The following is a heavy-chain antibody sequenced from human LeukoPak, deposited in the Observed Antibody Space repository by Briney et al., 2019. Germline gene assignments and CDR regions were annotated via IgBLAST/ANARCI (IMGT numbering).Heavy chain of an antibody. V-gene: IGHV3-21*01. CDR3: ARAATIIFLIDY. D-gene: IGHD5-12*01. J-gene: IGHJ4*02. Sequence: GGSLRLSCAASGFTVSSNYMSWVRQAPGKGLEWVSSISSSSSYIYYADSVKGRFTISRDNAKNSLYLQMNSLRAEDTAVYYCARAATIIFLIDYWGQGTLVTVSS. CDR1: GFTVSSNY. CDR2: ISSSSSYI.